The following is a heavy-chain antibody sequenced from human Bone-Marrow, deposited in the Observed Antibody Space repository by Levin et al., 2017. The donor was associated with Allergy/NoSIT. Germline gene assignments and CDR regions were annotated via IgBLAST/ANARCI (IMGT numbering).Heavy chain of an antibody. CDR2: IRSKAYGGTT. Sequence: LGESLKISCTASGFTFGDYAMSWVRQAPGKGLEWVGFIRSKAYGGTTEYAASVKGRFTISRDDSKIIAYLQMNSLKTEDTAVYYCTRDYRDIVVVPAAMPGGPALRLDSPNDYYYYYMDVWGKGTTVTVSS. V-gene: IGHV3-49*04. CDR3: TRDYRDIVVVPAAMPGGPALRLDSPNDYYYYYMDV. D-gene: IGHD2-2*01. CDR1: GFTFGDYA. J-gene: IGHJ6*03.